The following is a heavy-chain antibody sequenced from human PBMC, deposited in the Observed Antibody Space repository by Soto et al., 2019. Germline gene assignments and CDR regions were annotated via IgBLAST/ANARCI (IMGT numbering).Heavy chain of an antibody. CDR3: VRDGTKTLRDWFDP. D-gene: IGHD1-1*01. CDR1: GASISGFY. J-gene: IGHJ5*02. V-gene: IGHV4-4*07. CDR2: IYATGTT. Sequence: SSETLSLTCTVSGASISGFYWSWIRKSAGKGLEWIGRIYATGTTDYIPSLKSRVMMSVDTSKKQFSLKLRSVTAADTAVYYCVRDGTKTLRDWFDPWGQGISVTVSS.